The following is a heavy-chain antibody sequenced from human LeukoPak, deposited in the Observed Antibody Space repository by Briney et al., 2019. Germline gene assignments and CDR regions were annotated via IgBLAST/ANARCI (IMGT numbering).Heavy chain of an antibody. V-gene: IGHV4-59*12. CDR2: IYYSGST. CDR1: GGSLSNYY. D-gene: IGHD3-22*01. Sequence: SETLSLTCTVSGGSLSNYYWSWIRQPPGKGLEWTGSIYYSGSTYYNPSLKSRVTISVDTSKNQFSLKLSSVTAADTAVYYCARDLTYYYDSSGYYFGYWGQGTLVTVSS. CDR3: ARDLTYYYDSSGYYFGY. J-gene: IGHJ4*02.